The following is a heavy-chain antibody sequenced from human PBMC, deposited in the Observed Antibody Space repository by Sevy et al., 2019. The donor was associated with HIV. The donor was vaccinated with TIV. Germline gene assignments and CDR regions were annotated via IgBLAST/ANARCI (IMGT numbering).Heavy chain of an antibody. V-gene: IGHV3-15*01. CDR1: EVIFSTYA. J-gene: IGHJ6*02. D-gene: IGHD2-8*02. CDR3: STDPIILLLVTDGMDV. Sequence: GGSLRLSCVVSEVIFSTYAMSWVRQAPGKGLEWLGRIKSKADGGTIDYAAPVKGRFTISRDDSKNTLYLQMNSLKTEDTGVYYCSTDPIILLLVTDGMDVWGRGTTVTVSS. CDR2: IKSKADGGTI.